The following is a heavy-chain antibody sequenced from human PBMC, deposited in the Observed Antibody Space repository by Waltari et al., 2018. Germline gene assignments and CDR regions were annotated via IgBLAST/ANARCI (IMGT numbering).Heavy chain of an antibody. Sequence: QVQLQESGPGLVKPSETLSLTCAVSGYSISSGYYWGWIRQPPGKGLEWIGRIYHSGSTYYNPSLKSRVTIAVDTSKNQFSLKLSSVTAADTAVYYCARLTSGSYLHYYYYMDVWGKGTTVTVSS. J-gene: IGHJ6*03. D-gene: IGHD1-26*01. CDR3: ARLTSGSYLHYYYYMDV. V-gene: IGHV4-38-2*01. CDR2: IYHSGST. CDR1: GYSISSGYY.